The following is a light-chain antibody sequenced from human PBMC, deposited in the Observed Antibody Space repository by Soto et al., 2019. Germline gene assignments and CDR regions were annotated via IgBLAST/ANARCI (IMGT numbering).Light chain of an antibody. CDR2: DDN. J-gene: IGLJ1*01. CDR3: QECNITTDHYL. Sequence: SYELTQPPSVSVAPGQTARITCGGTNIGSTSVHRFPQRPGPAPVLVGYDDNDRRAGIPELLSGSNSENTATLTFTRVEAGDEADYYCQECNITTDHYLFGTGTKVTVL. CDR1: NIGSTS. V-gene: IGLV3-21*02.